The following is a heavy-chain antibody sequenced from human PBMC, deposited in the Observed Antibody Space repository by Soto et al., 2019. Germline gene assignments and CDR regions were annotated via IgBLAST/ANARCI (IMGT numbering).Heavy chain of an antibody. D-gene: IGHD2-2*03. CDR2: IKQDGSEK. V-gene: IGHV3-7*03. Sequence: EVQLVESGGGLVQPGGSLRLSCAASGFTFSSYWMSWVRQAPGKGLEWVANIKQDGSEKYYVDSVKGRFTISRDNSKNTLYLQMNSLRAEDTAIYYCAKGVDWAIGSPRFWGQGTMVTVSS. CDR1: GFTFSSYW. J-gene: IGHJ3*01. CDR3: AKGVDWAIGSPRF.